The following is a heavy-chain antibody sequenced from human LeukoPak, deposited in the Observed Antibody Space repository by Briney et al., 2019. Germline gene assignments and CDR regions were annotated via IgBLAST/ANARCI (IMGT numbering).Heavy chain of an antibody. CDR1: GFTFSSFP. Sequence: GGTLRLSCAASGFTFSSFPMSWVRQAPGKGLQWVSGITGRGGNTYYADSVEGRFTISRDNSKNTLSLQMDSLRAEDTAVYYCARDRAAFDSWGQGTPVTVSS. CDR3: ARDRAAFDS. J-gene: IGHJ4*02. CDR2: ITGRGGNT. D-gene: IGHD6-25*01. V-gene: IGHV3-23*01.